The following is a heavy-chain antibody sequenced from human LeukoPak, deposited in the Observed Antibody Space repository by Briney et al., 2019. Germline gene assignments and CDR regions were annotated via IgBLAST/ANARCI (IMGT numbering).Heavy chain of an antibody. D-gene: IGHD3-16*01. CDR1: GGSISSYY. CDR3: ARDGGYEGWFDP. J-gene: IGHJ5*02. CDR2: IYYSGST. V-gene: IGHV4-59*01. Sequence: SETLSLTCTVSGGSISSYYWSWIRQPPGKGLEWIGYIYYSGSTNYNPSLKRRVTISVDTSKNQFSLKLSSVTAADTAVYYCARDGGYEGWFDPWGQGTLVTVSS.